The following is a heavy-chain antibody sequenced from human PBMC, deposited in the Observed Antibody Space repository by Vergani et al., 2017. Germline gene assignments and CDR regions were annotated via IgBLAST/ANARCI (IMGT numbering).Heavy chain of an antibody. CDR2: IVWSNDAV. J-gene: IGHJ6*03. D-gene: IGHD6-13*01. V-gene: IGHV3-9*01. CDR1: GFNFEAYT. Sequence: EEQLVESGGGFVQPGRSLRLSCAASGFNFEAYTMHWVRQVPGKGPEWVSGIVWSNDAVLYAASVKGRFTISRDNANNSLYLQMDSLRPEDTALYYCAKDARLYSSIYYHYMDVWGKGTTVTASS. CDR3: AKDARLYSSIYYHYMDV.